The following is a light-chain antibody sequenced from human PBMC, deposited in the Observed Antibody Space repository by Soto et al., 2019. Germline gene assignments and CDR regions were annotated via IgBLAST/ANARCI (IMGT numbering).Light chain of an antibody. V-gene: IGLV1-51*01. CDR3: GTWDRTLSVYV. CDR1: SSNIGKSS. Sequence: QSVLTQPPSVSAAPGQKVTISCSGSSSNIGKSSVSWYQQLPATVPKLLIYDNDQRPSGIPDRFSGSKSGTSATLVITGLQTGDEADYYCGTWDRTLSVYVFGFGTKLTVL. J-gene: IGLJ1*01. CDR2: DND.